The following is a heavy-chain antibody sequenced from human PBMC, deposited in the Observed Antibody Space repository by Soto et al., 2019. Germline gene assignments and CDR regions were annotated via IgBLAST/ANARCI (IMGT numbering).Heavy chain of an antibody. Sequence: ASVKVSCKASGYTFTGYYMHCVRQAPGQGLEWMGWINPNSGGTNYAQKFQGRVTMTRDTSISTAYMELSRLRSDDTAVYYCARYSSSLNQFDYWGQGTLVTVSS. CDR2: INPNSGGT. CDR3: ARYSSSLNQFDY. J-gene: IGHJ4*02. D-gene: IGHD6-13*01. V-gene: IGHV1-2*02. CDR1: GYTFTGYY.